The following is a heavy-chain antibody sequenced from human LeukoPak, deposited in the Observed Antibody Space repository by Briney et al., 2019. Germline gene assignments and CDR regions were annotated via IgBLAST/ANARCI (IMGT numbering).Heavy chain of an antibody. J-gene: IGHJ3*02. Sequence: PSETLSLTCAVYGGSFSGYYWSWIRQPRGEGLEWIGKINYSGSTNYNPFLKSRVNISVDTSKKQFSLKLSSVAAAYTAVYYWARDAFDIWGQGIMVTVSS. V-gene: IGHV4-34*01. CDR2: INYSGST. CDR1: GGSFSGYY. CDR3: ARDAFDI.